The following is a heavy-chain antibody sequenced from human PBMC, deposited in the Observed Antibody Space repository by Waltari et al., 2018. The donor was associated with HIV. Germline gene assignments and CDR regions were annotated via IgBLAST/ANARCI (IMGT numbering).Heavy chain of an antibody. D-gene: IGHD6-6*01. V-gene: IGHV1-69*08. CDR1: GGTFSSYT. Sequence: QVQLVQSGAEVKKPGSSVKVSCKASGGTFSSYTISWVGQAQGQGLEWMGRIIPILGIANYAQKFQGRVTITADKSTSTAYMELSSLRSEDTAVYYCARDPSGSSSSSGYYGMDVWGQGTTVTVSS. J-gene: IGHJ6*02. CDR3: ARDPSGSSSSSGYYGMDV. CDR2: IIPILGIA.